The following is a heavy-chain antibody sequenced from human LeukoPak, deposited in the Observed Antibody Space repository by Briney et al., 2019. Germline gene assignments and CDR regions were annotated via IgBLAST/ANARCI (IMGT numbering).Heavy chain of an antibody. D-gene: IGHD3-16*02. J-gene: IGHJ4*02. Sequence: SETLSLTCTVSGGSISRSSYYWGWIRQPPGKGLKWIGTIYYSGSTYYNPSLKSRVTISVDTSKNQLSLKLSSVTAADTAVYYCARLMITFGGVIVPNFDYWGQGTLVTVSS. CDR2: IYYSGST. CDR3: ARLMITFGGVIVPNFDY. CDR1: GGSISRSSYY. V-gene: IGHV4-39*01.